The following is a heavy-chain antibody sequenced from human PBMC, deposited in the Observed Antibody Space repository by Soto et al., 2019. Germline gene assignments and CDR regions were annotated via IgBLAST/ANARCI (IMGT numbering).Heavy chain of an antibody. CDR1: GGSISSGGYY. J-gene: IGHJ3*02. Sequence: SETLSLTCTVSGGSISSGGYYWSWIRQHPGKGLEWIGYIYYSGSTYYNPSLKSRVTISVDTSKNQFSLKLSSVTAADTAVYYCAREKKNSYYYASDAFDIWGQGTMVT. CDR3: AREKKNSYYYASDAFDI. CDR2: IYYSGST. D-gene: IGHD3-10*01. V-gene: IGHV4-31*03.